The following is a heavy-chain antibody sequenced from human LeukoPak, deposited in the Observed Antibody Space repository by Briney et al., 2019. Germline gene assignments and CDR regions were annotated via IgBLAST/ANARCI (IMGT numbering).Heavy chain of an antibody. J-gene: IGHJ6*02. CDR2: ISGSGGST. Sequence: GGSLRLSCAASGFTFSSYAMSWVRQAPGKGLEWVSAISGSGGSTYYADSVKGRFTISRNNSKNTLYLQMNSLRAEDTAVYYCAKVMGSSWSFYYYGMDVWGQGTTVTVSS. CDR1: GFTFSSYA. CDR3: AKVMGSSWSFYYYGMDV. D-gene: IGHD6-13*01. V-gene: IGHV3-23*01.